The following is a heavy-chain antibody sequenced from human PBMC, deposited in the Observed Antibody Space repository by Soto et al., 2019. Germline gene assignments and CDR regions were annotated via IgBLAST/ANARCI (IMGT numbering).Heavy chain of an antibody. Sequence: QVQLVQSGAEVKKPGASVKVSCKASGYTFTGYYMHWVRQAPGQGLEWMGWINPNSGGTNYAQKFQGRVTMNRDTSISTAYMELSRLRSDDTAVYYCARGGIAARGSLNWFDPWGQGTLVTVSS. V-gene: IGHV1-2*02. CDR1: GYTFTGYY. D-gene: IGHD6-13*01. CDR2: INPNSGGT. CDR3: ARGGIAARGSLNWFDP. J-gene: IGHJ5*02.